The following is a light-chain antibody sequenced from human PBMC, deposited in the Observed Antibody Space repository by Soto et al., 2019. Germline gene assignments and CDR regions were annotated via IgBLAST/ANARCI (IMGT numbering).Light chain of an antibody. J-gene: IGKJ1*01. CDR1: HTISGSY. CDR3: QQYVTSSPRT. V-gene: IGKV3-20*01. Sequence: EIVLTQSPGTLSLSPGERATLSCRASHTISGSYLAWYQQKPGQAPRLLMYGISRRATGIPDMFSGSGSGTDFTLTITRLEPEDFAVYYCQQYVTSSPRTFGQGTKVEIK. CDR2: GIS.